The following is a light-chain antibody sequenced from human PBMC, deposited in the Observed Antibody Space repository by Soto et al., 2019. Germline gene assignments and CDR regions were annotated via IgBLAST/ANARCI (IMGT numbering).Light chain of an antibody. CDR3: AAWYDSLNGPT. Sequence: QSVLTQPPSASGTPGQRVTISCSGSNSNIGSNAVNWYQQLPGTAPKVLIYTNNLRPSGVPDRFSGSKSGTSASLTISGLQSEDEADYHCAAWYDSLNGPTFGGGTKLTVL. CDR2: TNN. J-gene: IGLJ3*02. V-gene: IGLV1-44*01. CDR1: NSNIGSNA.